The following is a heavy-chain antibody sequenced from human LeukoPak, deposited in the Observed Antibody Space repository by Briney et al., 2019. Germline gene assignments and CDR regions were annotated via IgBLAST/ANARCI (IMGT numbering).Heavy chain of an antibody. CDR2: TRNKANSYTT. J-gene: IGHJ5*02. V-gene: IGHV3-72*01. CDR1: GFTFSTYA. D-gene: IGHD2-2*01. Sequence: GGSLRLSCAASGFTFSTYAMSWVRQAPGKGLEWVGRTRNKANSYTTEYAASVKGRFTISRDDSKNSLYLQMNSLKTEDTAVYYCARGRCSSTSCYPIWFDPWGQGTLVTVSS. CDR3: ARGRCSSTSCYPIWFDP.